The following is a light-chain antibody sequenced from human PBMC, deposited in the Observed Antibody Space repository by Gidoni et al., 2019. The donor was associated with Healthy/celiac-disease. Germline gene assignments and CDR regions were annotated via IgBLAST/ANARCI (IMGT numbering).Light chain of an antibody. Sequence: QKPGQSPQLLIYLGSNRASGVPDRFSGSGSGTDFTLKISRVEAEDVGVYYCMQARQTLTFGPGTKVEIK. J-gene: IGKJ3*01. CDR2: LGS. CDR3: MQARQTLT. V-gene: IGKV2-28*01.